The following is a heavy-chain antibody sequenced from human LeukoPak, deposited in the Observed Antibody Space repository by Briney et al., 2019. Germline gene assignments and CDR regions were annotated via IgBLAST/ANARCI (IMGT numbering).Heavy chain of an antibody. CDR3: ARGGRSYYDFWSGYYSLGEYYYYGMDV. V-gene: IGHV1-2*04. D-gene: IGHD3-3*01. CDR2: INPNSGGT. Sequence: ASVKVSCKASGYTFTGYYMHWVQQAPGQGLEWMGWINPNSGGTNYAQKFQGWVTMTRDTSISTAYMELSRLRSDDTAVYYCARGGRSYYDFWSGYYSLGEYYYYGMDVWGQGTTVTVSS. J-gene: IGHJ6*02. CDR1: GYTFTGYY.